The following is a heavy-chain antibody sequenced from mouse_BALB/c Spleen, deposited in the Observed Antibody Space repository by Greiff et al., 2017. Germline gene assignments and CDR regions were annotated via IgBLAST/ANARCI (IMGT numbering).Heavy chain of an antibody. J-gene: IGHJ1*01. Sequence: QVQLQQSGPSLVQPSQCLSITCTVSGFSLTSYGVHWVRQSPGKGLEWLGVIWRGGSTDYNAAFMSRLSITKDNSKSQVFFKMNSLQADDTAIYYCAKNGEEGYFDVWGAGTTVTVSS. V-gene: IGHV2-5-1*01. CDR3: AKNGEEGYFDV. CDR2: IWRGGST. CDR1: GFSLTSYG.